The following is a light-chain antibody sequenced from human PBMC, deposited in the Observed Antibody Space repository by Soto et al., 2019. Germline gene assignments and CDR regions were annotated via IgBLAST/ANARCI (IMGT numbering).Light chain of an antibody. CDR1: QSVFYSSNNKNY. Sequence: DIVMTQSPDSLAVSLGERSTINCKSSQSVFYSSNNKNYLAWYQQKPGQPPKLLIYWASTRESGVPDRFSGSGSGTDFTLTISSLQAEDVAVYYCQQYYSTPINFGQGTRLEIK. J-gene: IGKJ5*01. CDR2: WAS. V-gene: IGKV4-1*01. CDR3: QQYYSTPIN.